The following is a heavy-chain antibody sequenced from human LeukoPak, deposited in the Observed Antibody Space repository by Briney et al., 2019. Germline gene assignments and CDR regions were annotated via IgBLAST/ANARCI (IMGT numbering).Heavy chain of an antibody. J-gene: IGHJ3*02. CDR2: IMPNGETR. Sequence: GGSLRLSCAASGFSFSNYVMHWVPQAPGKGLEYVSAIMPNGETRGYANSMKGRFTISRDNSKNTLYLQMGSLRAEDMAIYYCARDRDGGFAFDIWGQGTLVTVSS. CDR1: GFSFSNYV. D-gene: IGHD2-15*01. V-gene: IGHV3-64*01. CDR3: ARDRDGGFAFDI.